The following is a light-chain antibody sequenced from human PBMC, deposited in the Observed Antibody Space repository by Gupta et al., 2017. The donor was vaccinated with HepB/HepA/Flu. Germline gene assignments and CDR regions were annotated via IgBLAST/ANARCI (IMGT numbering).Light chain of an antibody. J-gene: IGKJ1*01. CDR1: QSIGRY. CDR2: AAS. CDR3: QQSYSTPRT. Sequence: DIQMTQSPSSLSASVGDRVTITCRASQSIGRYLNWFQQKPGKAPKLLIYAASSLQSGVPSRFSGSGSGTDFTLTISSLQPEDFATYYCQQSYSTPRTFGQGTKVEIQ. V-gene: IGKV1-39*01.